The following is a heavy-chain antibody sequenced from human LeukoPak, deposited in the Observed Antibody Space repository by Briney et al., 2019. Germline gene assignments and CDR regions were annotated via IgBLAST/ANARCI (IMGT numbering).Heavy chain of an antibody. Sequence: GGSLRLSCAASGFTFSSYAMHWVRQAPGKGLEWVAVISYDGSNKYYADSVKGRFTISRDNAKNSLYLQMNSLRAEDTAVYYCARTGSVSAITIFGVVMYPGTYYFDYWGQGTLVTVSS. CDR3: ARTGSVSAITIFGVVMYPGTYYFDY. J-gene: IGHJ4*02. CDR1: GFTFSSYA. V-gene: IGHV3-30-3*01. CDR2: ISYDGSNK. D-gene: IGHD3-3*01.